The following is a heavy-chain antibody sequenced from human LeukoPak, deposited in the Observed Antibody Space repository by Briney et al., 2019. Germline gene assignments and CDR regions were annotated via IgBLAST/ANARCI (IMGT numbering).Heavy chain of an antibody. CDR3: ARGGEEQWLVPVDYYMDV. Sequence: GGSLRLSCAASGFTFSSYSMNWVRQAPGKGLEWVSYISSSSSTIYYADSVKGRFTSSRDNAKNSLYLQMNSLRAEDTAVYYCARGGEEQWLVPVDYYMDVWGKGTTVTVSS. J-gene: IGHJ6*03. CDR1: GFTFSSYS. CDR2: ISSSSSTI. V-gene: IGHV3-48*04. D-gene: IGHD6-19*01.